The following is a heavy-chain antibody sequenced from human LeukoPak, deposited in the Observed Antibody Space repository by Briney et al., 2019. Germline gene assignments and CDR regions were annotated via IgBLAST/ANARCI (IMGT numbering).Heavy chain of an antibody. V-gene: IGHV1-69*04. CDR2: IIPILGIA. CDR3: ARDYLDGYCSSTSCFYGMDV. D-gene: IGHD2-2*01. J-gene: IGHJ6*02. CDR1: GGTFSSYA. Sequence: ASVKVSCKASGGTFSSYAISWVRQAPGQGLEWMGRIIPILGIANYAQKFQGRVTITADKSTSTAYMELSSLRSEDTAVYYRARDYLDGYCSSTSCFYGMDVWGQGTTVTVSS.